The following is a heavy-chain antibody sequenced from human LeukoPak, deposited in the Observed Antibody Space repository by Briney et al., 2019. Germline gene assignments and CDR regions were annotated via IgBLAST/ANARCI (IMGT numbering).Heavy chain of an antibody. CDR1: GFTFSNYA. CDR2: ISSSSSTI. V-gene: IGHV3-48*01. D-gene: IGHD3-10*01. Sequence: GGSLRLSCAASGFTFSNYAMNWVRQAPGKGLEWVSYISSSSSTIYYADSVKGRFTISRDNAKNSLYLQMNSLRAEDTAVYYCARDSATYYYGSGSYFDYWGQGTLVTVSS. CDR3: ARDSATYYYGSGSYFDY. J-gene: IGHJ4*02.